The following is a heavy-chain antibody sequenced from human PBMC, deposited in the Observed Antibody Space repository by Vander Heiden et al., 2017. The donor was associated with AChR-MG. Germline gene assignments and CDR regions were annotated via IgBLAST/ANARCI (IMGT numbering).Heavy chain of an antibody. J-gene: IGHJ6*02. CDR3: ARGRPNYYYYGMDV. V-gene: IGHV1-8*01. CDR1: GYTFTSYD. CDR2: MNPNSGNT. Sequence: QVQLVQSGAEVKKPGASVKVSCKASGYTFTSYDINWVRQATEQGLEWMGWMNPNSGNTGYAQKFQGRVTMTRNTSISTAYMELSSLRSEDTAVYYCARGRPNYYYYGMDVWGQGTTVTVSS.